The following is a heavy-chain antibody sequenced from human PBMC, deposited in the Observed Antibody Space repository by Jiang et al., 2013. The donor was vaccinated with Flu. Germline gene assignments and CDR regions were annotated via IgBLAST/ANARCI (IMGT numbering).Heavy chain of an antibody. CDR2: IIPIFGTA. J-gene: IGHJ5*02. CDR1: GGTFSSYA. D-gene: IGHD2-2*01. V-gene: IGHV1-69*01. CDR3: ARGWWDVVVPGGIAWFDP. Sequence: GAEVKKPGSSVKVSCKASGGTFSSYAISWVRQAPGQGLEWMGGIIPIFGTANYAQKFQGRVTITADESTSTAYMELSSLRSEDTAVYYCARGWWDVVVPGGIAWFDPWGQGTLVTVSS.